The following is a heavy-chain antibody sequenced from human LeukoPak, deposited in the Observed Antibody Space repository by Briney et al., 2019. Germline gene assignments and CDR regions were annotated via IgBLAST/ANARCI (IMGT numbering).Heavy chain of an antibody. CDR3: ARDLWLYYDSSGTPGDY. Sequence: SSETLSLTCAVYGGSFSGYYWSWIRQPPGKGLEWIGEINHSGSTNYNPSLKSRVTISVDTSKNQFSLKLSSVTAADTAVYYCARDLWLYYDSSGTPGDYWGQGTLVTVSS. V-gene: IGHV4-34*01. CDR2: INHSGST. CDR1: GGSFSGYY. J-gene: IGHJ4*02. D-gene: IGHD3-22*01.